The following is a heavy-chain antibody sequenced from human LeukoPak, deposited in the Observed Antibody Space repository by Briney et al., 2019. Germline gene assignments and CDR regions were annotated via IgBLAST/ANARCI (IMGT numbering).Heavy chain of an antibody. CDR2: ISASGSST. CDR1: GFSFTNYG. V-gene: IGHV3-23*01. J-gene: IGHJ4*02. D-gene: IGHD3-3*01. Sequence: PGGSLSLSCAASGFSFTNYGMSWVRQAPGKGLEWVSFISASGSSTHYADSVKGRFTISRDNSKNTVHLQINSLRAEDTATYYCAKGAQYDFWSGYTIEYFDVWGQGTLVSVSS. CDR3: AKGAQYDFWSGYTIEYFDV.